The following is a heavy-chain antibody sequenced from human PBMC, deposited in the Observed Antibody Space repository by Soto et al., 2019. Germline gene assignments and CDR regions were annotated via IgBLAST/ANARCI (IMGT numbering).Heavy chain of an antibody. CDR1: RFTFRNYG. J-gene: IGHJ4*02. D-gene: IGHD1-26*01. CDR2: IWYDGSNK. V-gene: IGHV3-33*01. CDR3: ARDRSADYFDY. Sequence: QEQLVESGGGVVQPGRSLRLSCAASRFTFRNYGMHWVRQAPGKGLEWVAVIWYDGSNKYYADSVKGRFTISRDNSKNTLYLQMNSLRAEDTAIYYCARDRSADYFDYWGQGTLVTVSS.